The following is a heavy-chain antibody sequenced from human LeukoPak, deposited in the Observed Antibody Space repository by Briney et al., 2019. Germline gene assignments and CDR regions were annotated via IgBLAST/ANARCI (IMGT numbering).Heavy chain of an antibody. V-gene: IGHV3-30*02. CDR3: AKGRYSNSWYSDY. D-gene: IGHD6-13*01. CDR1: GFSFSSHG. J-gene: IGHJ4*02. CDR2: IRFNGAFT. Sequence: GGSLRLSCAAAGFSFSSHGMYWVRQAPGKGLEWLAFIRFNGAFTYYGDSVKGRFTISRDNPKNTLYLQMNSLRAEDTAVYYCAKGRYSNSWYSDYWGQGTLVTVSS.